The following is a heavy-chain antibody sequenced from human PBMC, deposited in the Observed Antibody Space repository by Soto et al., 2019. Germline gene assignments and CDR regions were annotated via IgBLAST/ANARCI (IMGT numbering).Heavy chain of an antibody. CDR2: IIPILGIA. CDR1: GGTFSSYT. V-gene: IGHV1-69*04. J-gene: IGHJ4*02. CDR3: ARDHGDDYGDYYFDY. Sequence: SVKVSCKASGGTFSSYTISWVRQAPGQGLEWMGRIIPILGIANYAQKFQGRVTITADKSTSTAYMELSSLRSEDMAVYYCARDHGDDYGDYYFDYWGQGTLVTVSS. D-gene: IGHD4-17*01.